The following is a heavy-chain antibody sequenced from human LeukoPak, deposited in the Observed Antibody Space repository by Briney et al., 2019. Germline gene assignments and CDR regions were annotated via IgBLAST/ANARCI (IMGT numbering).Heavy chain of an antibody. D-gene: IGHD3-3*01. Sequence: GGSLRLSCAASGFTFSSYSMNWVRQAPGKGLEWVSSISSSSSYIYYADSVKGRFTISRDNAKNSLYLQMNSLRAEDTAVYYCARDGTNIFGVVIIASSPIDVWGKGTTVTVSS. V-gene: IGHV3-21*01. CDR3: ARDGTNIFGVVIIASSPIDV. J-gene: IGHJ6*03. CDR1: GFTFSSYS. CDR2: ISSSSSYI.